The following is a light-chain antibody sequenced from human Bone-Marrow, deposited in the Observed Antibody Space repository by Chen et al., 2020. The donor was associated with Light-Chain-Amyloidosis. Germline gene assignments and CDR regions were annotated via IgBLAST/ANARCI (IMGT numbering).Light chain of an antibody. Sequence: SYVLTRPSSVSVAPGHTATIACGGNNIGSTSVHWYQQTPGQAPLLVVYDDSDRPSGIPERLSGSNSGNTATLTISRVEAGDEADYYCQVWDRSSDRPVFGGGTKLTV. CDR3: QVWDRSSDRPV. J-gene: IGLJ3*02. CDR2: DDS. CDR1: NIGSTS. V-gene: IGLV3-21*02.